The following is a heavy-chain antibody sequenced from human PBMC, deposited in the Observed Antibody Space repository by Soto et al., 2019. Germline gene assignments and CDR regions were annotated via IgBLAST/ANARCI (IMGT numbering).Heavy chain of an antibody. V-gene: IGHV3-7*01. Sequence: PGGSLRLSCEASGFTFSRYWMSWIRQAPGKGLEWVANVKQDGSQSYLVDSVKGRFTMSRDNAKNSLYLQMDSLRAEDTAVYYCARDLIVRNPYHYPMDVWGQGTTVTVSS. CDR2: VKQDGSQS. CDR1: GFTFSRYW. J-gene: IGHJ6*02. CDR3: ARDLIVRNPYHYPMDV. D-gene: IGHD6-6*01.